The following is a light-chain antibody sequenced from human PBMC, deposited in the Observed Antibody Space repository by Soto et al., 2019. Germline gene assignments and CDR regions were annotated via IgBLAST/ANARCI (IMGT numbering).Light chain of an antibody. Sequence: IQMTQSPSSLSASVGDRVTITCRASQSISNYLHWYQQKPGKAPKLLIYAASSLQSGVPSRFSGSGSGTDFTLSMSSVQPEDFATYFCQQSDSSPITFGPGTKVHIK. J-gene: IGKJ3*01. V-gene: IGKV1-39*01. CDR1: QSISNY. CDR3: QQSDSSPIT. CDR2: AAS.